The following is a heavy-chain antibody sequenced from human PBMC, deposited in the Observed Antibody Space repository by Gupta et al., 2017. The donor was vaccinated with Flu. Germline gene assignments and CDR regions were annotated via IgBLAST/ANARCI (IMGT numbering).Heavy chain of an antibody. J-gene: IGHJ4*02. D-gene: IGHD2-8*01. V-gene: IGHV4-34*01. CDR3: ARGAPPYCSNGVCYPNHFDY. CDR1: GGSFSGYY. Sequence: QVQLQQWGAGLLKPSETQSLTCAVYGGSFSGYYWTWIRQPPGKGLEWIGEVNHSGNSNSNPSLKSRVTISVDTSKNQFSLKLRSVTAADTAMYYCARGAPPYCSNGVCYPNHFDYWGQGSLLIVSS. CDR2: VNHSGNS.